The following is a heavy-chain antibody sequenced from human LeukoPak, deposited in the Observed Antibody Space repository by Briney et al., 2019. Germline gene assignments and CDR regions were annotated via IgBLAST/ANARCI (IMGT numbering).Heavy chain of an antibody. CDR2: ISAYNGNT. D-gene: IGHD2-2*01. Sequence: ASVKVSCKASGYTFTGYGISWVRQAPGQGLEWMGWISAYNGNTNYAQKLQGRVTMTTDTSTSTAYMGLSSLRSEDTAVYYCARGRLMPGRPFDPWGQGTLVTVSS. CDR3: ARGRLMPGRPFDP. CDR1: GYTFTGYG. J-gene: IGHJ5*02. V-gene: IGHV1-18*01.